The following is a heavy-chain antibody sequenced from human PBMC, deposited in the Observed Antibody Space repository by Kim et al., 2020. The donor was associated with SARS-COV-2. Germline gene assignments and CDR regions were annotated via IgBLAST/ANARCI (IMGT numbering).Heavy chain of an antibody. V-gene: IGHV3-30*18. D-gene: IGHD2-2*01. CDR2: ISYDGSKK. CDR3: AKDDCSITTCHLFDY. Sequence: GGSLRLSCAASGFTFSSYGMHWVRQAPGKGLEWVAVISYDGSKKYYADSVKGRFTISRDNSKNTLYLQMNSLRPDDTAVYYCAKDDCSITTCHLFDYWG. CDR1: GFTFSSYG. J-gene: IGHJ4*01.